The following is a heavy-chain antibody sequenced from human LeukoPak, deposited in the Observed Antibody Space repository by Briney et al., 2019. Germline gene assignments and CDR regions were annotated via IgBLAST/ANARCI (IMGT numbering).Heavy chain of an antibody. J-gene: IGHJ6*03. CDR2: IKSKTDGGTT. Sequence: GGSLRLSCAASGLRFSDYYVSWVRQAPGKGLEWVGRIKSKTDGGTTDYAAPVKGRFTISRDDSKNTLYLQMNSLKTEDTAVYYCTTDPSVVPFMDVWGKGTTVTVSS. CDR1: GLRFSDYY. CDR3: TTDPSVVPFMDV. V-gene: IGHV3-15*01.